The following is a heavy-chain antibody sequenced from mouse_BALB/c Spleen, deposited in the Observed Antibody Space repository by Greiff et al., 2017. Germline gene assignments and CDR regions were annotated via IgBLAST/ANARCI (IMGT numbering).Heavy chain of an antibody. V-gene: IGHV5-9-4*01. CDR1: GFTFSSYA. CDR2: ISSGGSYT. CDR3: ARDRENYYGSSWAY. D-gene: IGHD1-1*01. J-gene: IGHJ3*01. Sequence: EVHLVESGGGLVKPGGSLKLSCAASGFTFSSYAMSWVRQSPEKRLEWVAEISSGGSYTYYPDTVTGRFTISRDNAKNTLYLEMSSLRSEDTAMYYCARDRENYYGSSWAYWGQGTLVTVSA.